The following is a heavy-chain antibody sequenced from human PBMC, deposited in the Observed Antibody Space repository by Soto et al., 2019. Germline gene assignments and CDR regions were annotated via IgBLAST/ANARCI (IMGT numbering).Heavy chain of an antibody. CDR2: INDSGST. CDR1: GGSLSGYY. Sequence: QVQLQHWGAGLLKPSETLSRTCAVYGGSLSGYYWSWIRQPPGKGLEWMGEINDSGSTNYNPSFKSRVTISADTSKNQFSLKLTSVTAADTAVYYCARRVTMQYYFDYWGQGTLVPVFS. J-gene: IGHJ4*02. V-gene: IGHV4-34*01. D-gene: IGHD2-2*01. CDR3: ARRVTMQYYFDY.